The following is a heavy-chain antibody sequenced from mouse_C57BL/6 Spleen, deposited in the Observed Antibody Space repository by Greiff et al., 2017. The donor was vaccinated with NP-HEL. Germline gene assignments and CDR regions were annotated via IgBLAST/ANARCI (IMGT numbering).Heavy chain of an antibody. CDR2: IDPSDSYT. CDR1: GYTFTSYW. CDR3: ARRREVFTTVGGFDY. V-gene: IGHV1-69*01. Sequence: QVQLQQPGAELVMPGASVKLSCKASGYTFTSYWMHWVKQRPGQGLVWIGEIDPSDSYTNYNQKFKGKSTLTVDKSSSTAYMQLSSLTSEDSAVYYCARRREVFTTVGGFDYWGQGTTLTVSS. D-gene: IGHD1-1*01. J-gene: IGHJ2*01.